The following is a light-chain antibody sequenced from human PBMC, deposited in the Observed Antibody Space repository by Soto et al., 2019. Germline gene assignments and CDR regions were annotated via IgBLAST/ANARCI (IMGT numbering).Light chain of an antibody. CDR1: QSVSSN. CDR3: QQYNVWPLT. CDR2: VAS. J-gene: IGKJ4*01. V-gene: IGKV3-15*01. Sequence: EIVMTQSPATLSVSPGERATLSCRASQSVSSNLAWYQQKPGQTPKLLIYVASTRATGNPARFSGSGSGTKFTRTISGLQSEDFAVYYCQQYNVWPLTFGGGTKVEFK.